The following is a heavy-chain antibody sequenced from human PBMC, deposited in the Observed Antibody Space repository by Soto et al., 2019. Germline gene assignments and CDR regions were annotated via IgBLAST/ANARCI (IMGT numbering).Heavy chain of an antibody. CDR2: ISGSGGST. V-gene: IGHV3-23*01. CDR3: ARRGSGSYYDY. D-gene: IGHD1-26*01. Sequence: EVQLLESGGGLVQPGGSLRLSCAASGFTFSSYAMRWVRQAPVKGLEWVSDISGSGGSTYYADSVKGPFTISRDNSKNTRYLQMNSLRAEDTAVYYCARRGSGSYYDYWGQGTLVTVPS. J-gene: IGHJ4*02. CDR1: GFTFSSYA.